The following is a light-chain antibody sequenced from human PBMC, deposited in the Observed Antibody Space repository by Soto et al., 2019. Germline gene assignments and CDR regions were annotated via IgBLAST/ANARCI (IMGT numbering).Light chain of an antibody. V-gene: IGKV1-6*01. CDR1: QGIRND. Sequence: AIQMTQSPSSLSASVGDRVTITCRASQGIRNDLGWYQQKPGKAPKLLIYAASSLQSGVPSRFSGSGSGTDITLTIRSLQPEDFATYYCLQDYKYPYTFGQGTKLEIK. CDR3: LQDYKYPYT. CDR2: AAS. J-gene: IGKJ2*01.